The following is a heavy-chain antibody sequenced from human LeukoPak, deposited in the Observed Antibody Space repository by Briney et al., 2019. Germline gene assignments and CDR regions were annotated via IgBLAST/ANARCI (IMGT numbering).Heavy chain of an antibody. CDR3: AGDARGAAAADDDFDI. Sequence: GGSLRLSCAASGFSFSNHGMHWVRQAPGKRLEWVAVIWDDENNKRYANSVNGRFTISRDNSENTLYLQMNGLTAEDTAMYYCAGDARGAAAADDDFDIWGQGTMVIVSS. CDR2: IWDDENNK. V-gene: IGHV3-33*01. CDR1: GFSFSNHG. J-gene: IGHJ3*02. D-gene: IGHD6-13*01.